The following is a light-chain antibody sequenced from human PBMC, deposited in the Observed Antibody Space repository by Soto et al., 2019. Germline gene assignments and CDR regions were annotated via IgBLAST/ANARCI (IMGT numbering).Light chain of an antibody. Sequence: QSVLTQPPSVSGAPGQRVTISCTGSRSNIGPTYDVHWYQQLPGTAPKLLIYANTNRPSGVPDRFSGSKSGTSASLAITGLQAEDEADYCCQSYDSSLSGYVFGTGTKLTVL. CDR3: QSYDSSLSGYV. V-gene: IGLV1-40*01. CDR1: RSNIGPTYD. J-gene: IGLJ1*01. CDR2: ANT.